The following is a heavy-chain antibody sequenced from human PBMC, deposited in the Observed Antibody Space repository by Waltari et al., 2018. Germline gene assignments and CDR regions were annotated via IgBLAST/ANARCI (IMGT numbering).Heavy chain of an antibody. V-gene: IGHV4-61*09. CDR2: IYTSGST. CDR1: GGSISRGSYY. CDR3: ARDSVEVVISDYYYGMDV. Sequence: QVQLQESGPGLVKPSQTLSLTCTVSGGSISRGSYYGRWIRQPAGKGLEWIGYIYTSGSTNYNPSLKSRVTISVDTSKNQFSLKLSSVTAADTAVYYCARDSVEVVISDYYYGMDVWGQGTTVTVSS. J-gene: IGHJ6*02. D-gene: IGHD2-21*01.